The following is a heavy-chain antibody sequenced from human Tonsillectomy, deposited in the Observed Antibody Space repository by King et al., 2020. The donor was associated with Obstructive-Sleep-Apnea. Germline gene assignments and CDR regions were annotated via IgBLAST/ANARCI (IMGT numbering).Heavy chain of an antibody. V-gene: IGHV4-39*07. CDR1: GGSISSIRYS. CDR2: SFYTGST. CDR3: ARDGSYIVVVPAATGWFDP. J-gene: IGHJ5*02. Sequence: QLQESGPGLVKPSETLSLTCTVSGGSISSIRYSWCWILQPPWKGLEWYGSSFYTGSTYYNPTLKSRGTITVDTSKNQFSLKQSSVTAADTAVYYCARDGSYIVVVPAATGWFDPWGQGTLVTVSS. D-gene: IGHD2-2*01.